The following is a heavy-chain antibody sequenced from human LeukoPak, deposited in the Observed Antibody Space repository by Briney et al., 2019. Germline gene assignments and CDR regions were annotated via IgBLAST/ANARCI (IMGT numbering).Heavy chain of an antibody. CDR1: GGSFSGYY. J-gene: IGHJ4*02. CDR3: ARRSSVEMASPFDY. D-gene: IGHD5-24*01. Sequence: SETLSLTCAVYGGSFSGYYWSWIRQPPGKGLEWIGEISHSGSTNYNPSLKSRVTISVDTSKNQFSLKLSSVTAADTAVYYCARRSSVEMASPFDYWGQGTLVTVSS. V-gene: IGHV4-34*01. CDR2: ISHSGST.